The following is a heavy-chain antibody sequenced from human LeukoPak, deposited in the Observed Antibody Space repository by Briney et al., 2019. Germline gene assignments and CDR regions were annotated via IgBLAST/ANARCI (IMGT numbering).Heavy chain of an antibody. D-gene: IGHD2/OR15-2a*01. CDR3: ARGNRAIGYYYYMDV. CDR1: GGSISSGGYS. CDR2: IYYSGST. J-gene: IGHJ6*03. Sequence: SETLSLTCAVSGGSISSGGYSWSWIRQPPGKGLEWIGYIYYSGSTYYNPSLKSRVTISVDTSKNQFSLKLSSVTAADTAVYYCARGNRAIGYYYYMDVWGKGTTVTISS. V-gene: IGHV4-30-4*07.